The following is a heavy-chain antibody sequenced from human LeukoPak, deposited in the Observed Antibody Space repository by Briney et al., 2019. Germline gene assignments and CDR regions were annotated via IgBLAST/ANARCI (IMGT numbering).Heavy chain of an antibody. D-gene: IGHD3-10*01. V-gene: IGHV3-23*01. Sequence: PGGSLRLSCVTSGFTLSAYGVSWVRQAPGKGLEWVSGISGSGAKTYYADSVEGRFTISRDSSRNTLYLQMNSLRAEDTAVYFCAKRTQDPAGPFHNWGKGTLVTVSS. CDR2: ISGSGAKT. CDR1: GFTLSAYG. J-gene: IGHJ4*02. CDR3: AKRTQDPAGPFHN.